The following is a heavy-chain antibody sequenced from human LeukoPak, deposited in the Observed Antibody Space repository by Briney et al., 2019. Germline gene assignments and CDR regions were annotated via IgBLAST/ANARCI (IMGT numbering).Heavy chain of an antibody. V-gene: IGHV3-23*01. CDR2: ISGSSDRT. Sequence: PGGSLRLSCVASGFTFNTYGMNWVRQAPGKGLEWVSAISGSSDRTYYADSVKGRFTISRDSSRNTVFLQMNSLRVEDTAAYYCARSTVTVAAAGIDYWGQGTLVTVSS. J-gene: IGHJ4*02. CDR3: ARSTVTVAAAGIDY. CDR1: GFTFNTYG. D-gene: IGHD6-13*01.